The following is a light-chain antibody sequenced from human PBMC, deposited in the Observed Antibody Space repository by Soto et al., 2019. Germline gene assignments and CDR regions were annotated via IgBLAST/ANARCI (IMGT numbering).Light chain of an antibody. J-gene: IGKJ1*01. Sequence: IVLTHSPGTLSLSPGERATLSCRASQRVSSSHLAWYQQKPGQAPRLLIYGASSRATGIPDRFSGSGSGTGFTLTISRLEPEDFAVYYCQQYGSSPWTFGQGTKVDI. CDR2: GAS. CDR1: QRVSSSH. CDR3: QQYGSSPWT. V-gene: IGKV3-20*01.